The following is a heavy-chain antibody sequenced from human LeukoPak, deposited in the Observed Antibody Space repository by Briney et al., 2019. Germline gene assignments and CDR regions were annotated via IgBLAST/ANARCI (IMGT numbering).Heavy chain of an antibody. CDR2: IWYDGSQK. CDR1: GFTFSDYY. Sequence: GGSLRLSCAASGFTFSDYYMSWIRQAPGKGLEWVAVIWYDGSQKHYTDSVKGRFTISRDNSKNTLYLQMNSLRAEDTALYYCVRDLVNFDNWGQGTLVTVSS. V-gene: IGHV3-33*08. J-gene: IGHJ4*02. D-gene: IGHD2-21*01. CDR3: VRDLVNFDN.